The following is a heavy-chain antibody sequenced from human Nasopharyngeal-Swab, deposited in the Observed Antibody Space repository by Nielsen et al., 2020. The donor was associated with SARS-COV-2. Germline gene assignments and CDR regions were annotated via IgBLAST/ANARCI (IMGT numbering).Heavy chain of an antibody. J-gene: IGHJ3*02. Sequence: SETLSLTCTVSGGSISSYYWSWIRQPPGKGLEWIGYIYYSGSTNYNPSLKSRVTISVDTSKNQFSLKLSSVTAADTAVYYCARAGVGGAFDIWGQGTMVTASS. CDR3: ARAGVGGAFDI. CDR1: GGSISSYY. CDR2: IYYSGST. V-gene: IGHV4-59*01. D-gene: IGHD3-16*01.